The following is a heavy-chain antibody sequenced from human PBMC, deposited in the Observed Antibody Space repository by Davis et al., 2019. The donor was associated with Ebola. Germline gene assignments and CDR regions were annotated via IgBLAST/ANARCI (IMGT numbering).Heavy chain of an antibody. CDR3: AGDGNHNTWFFY. CDR1: GTSISSSY. V-gene: IGHV4-59*01. CDR2: ILHSGSA. J-gene: IGHJ4*02. D-gene: IGHD3-10*01. Sequence: PSETLSLTCTVYGTSISSSYWSWVRQPPGKPLEWIGDILHSGSANYNASLKGRVTISGDTSKNQLSLKLTSVTAADTALYYCAGDGNHNTWFFYWGQGTLVTVSS.